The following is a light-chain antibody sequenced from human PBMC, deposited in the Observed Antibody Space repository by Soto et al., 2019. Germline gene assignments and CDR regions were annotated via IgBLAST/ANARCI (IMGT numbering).Light chain of an antibody. CDR1: QSISSY. CDR3: QQSYSTPWT. CDR2: AAS. V-gene: IGKV1-39*01. J-gene: IGKJ1*01. Sequence: DIQMTQSPSSLSASVGDRFTITCRASQSISSYLNWYQQKPGKAPKLLTYAASSLQSGVPSRFSGSGSGTDFTLTISSLQPEDFATYYCQQSYSTPWTFGQGTKGDIK.